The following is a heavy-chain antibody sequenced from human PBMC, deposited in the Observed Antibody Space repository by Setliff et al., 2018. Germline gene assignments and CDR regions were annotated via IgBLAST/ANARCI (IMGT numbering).Heavy chain of an antibody. Sequence: GASVKVSCKASGDTFYKYGISWVRQAPGQGLEWMGGIIPALGIGNYAPKFQGRVTITADKSTNTASMELSSLRSEDTAVYYCARVLGVDFQYYYLDIWGKGTTVTV. J-gene: IGHJ6*03. CDR3: ARVLGVDFQYYYLDI. CDR2: IIPALGIG. CDR1: GDTFYKYG. D-gene: IGHD2-21*01. V-gene: IGHV1-69*10.